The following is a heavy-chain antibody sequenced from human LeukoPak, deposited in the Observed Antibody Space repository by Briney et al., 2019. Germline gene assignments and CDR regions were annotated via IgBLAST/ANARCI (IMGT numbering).Heavy chain of an antibody. CDR3: ARVPIYYFDY. D-gene: IGHD2-21*01. J-gene: IGHJ4*02. Sequence: GGSLRLSCSASGFTFSDYWMTWVRQAPGKGLEWVANIKQDGSEKYYVDSVKGRFTISRDNAKNTLYLQMNSLRAEDTAVYYCARVPIYYFDYWGQGTLVTVSS. V-gene: IGHV3-7*01. CDR2: IKQDGSEK. CDR1: GFTFSDYW.